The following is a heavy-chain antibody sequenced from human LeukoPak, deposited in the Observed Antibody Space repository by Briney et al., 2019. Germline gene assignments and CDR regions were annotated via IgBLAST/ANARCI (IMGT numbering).Heavy chain of an antibody. CDR1: GFTFSSYS. CDR2: ISSSSSYI. J-gene: IGHJ4*02. CDR3: AKDILWFGTYSSGWEGVDY. D-gene: IGHD6-19*01. V-gene: IGHV3-21*01. Sequence: GGSLRLSCAASGFTFSSYSMNWVRQAPGKGLEWVSSISSSSSYIYYADSVKGRFTISRDNAKNSLYLQMNSLRAEDTAVYYCAKDILWFGTYSSGWEGVDYWGQGTLVTVSS.